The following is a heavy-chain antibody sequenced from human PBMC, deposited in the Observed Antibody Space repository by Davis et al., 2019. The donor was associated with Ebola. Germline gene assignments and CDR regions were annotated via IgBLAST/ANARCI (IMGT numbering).Heavy chain of an antibody. J-gene: IGHJ4*02. D-gene: IGHD3-22*01. CDR2: IYYSGST. CDR1: GGSISSSSYY. V-gene: IGHV4-39*07. CDR3: ARLQSDYYDSGGYYLSAYFFDS. Sequence: MPSETLSLTCTVSGGSISSSSYYWGCISQSPGMALEWIGNIYYSGSTYYRSSLKSRVTMSINMSRSQFSLRLSSVTAADTAVYYCARLQSDYYDSGGYYLSAYFFDSCGQGSLVTVSS.